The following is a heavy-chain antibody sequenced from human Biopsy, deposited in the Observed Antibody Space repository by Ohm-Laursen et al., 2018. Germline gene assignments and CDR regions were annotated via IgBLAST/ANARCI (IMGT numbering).Heavy chain of an antibody. V-gene: IGHV2-70*11. CDR1: GFSLSARGMC. CDR2: VDWDDYK. D-gene: IGHD6-13*01. CDR3: ARTPILIVSAGLVYRHRRHLQGMDV. Sequence: TQTLTLTCSFSGFSLSARGMCVSWILQAPGKALEWLARVDWDDYKDYSASLQTKLFISKDTSNDQVVLTVNNVDPADTATYYCARTPILIVSAGLVYRHRRHLQGMDVWGQGIAVTVS. J-gene: IGHJ6*02.